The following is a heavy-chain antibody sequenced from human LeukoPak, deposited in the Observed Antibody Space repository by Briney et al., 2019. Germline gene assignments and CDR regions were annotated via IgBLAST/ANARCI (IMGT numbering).Heavy chain of an antibody. CDR1: GFTFSTYA. CDR3: AKSHITRYPLQYYFGL. J-gene: IGHJ4*02. CDR2: ISVTGDIT. V-gene: IGHV3-23*01. Sequence: GGSLRLSCAASGFTFSTYAMSWLRQTPQKGLEWVSGISVTGDITYYADSVKGRFTIARDNSRTTLYLQLNSLRADDTAVYYCAKSHITRYPLQYYFGLWGQGGQVIVSS. D-gene: IGHD2-21*01.